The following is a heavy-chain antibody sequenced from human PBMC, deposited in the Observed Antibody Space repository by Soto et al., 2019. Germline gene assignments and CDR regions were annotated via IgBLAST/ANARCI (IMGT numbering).Heavy chain of an antibody. CDR2: INHSGST. D-gene: IGHD6-6*01. J-gene: IGHJ6*03. V-gene: IGHV4-34*01. Sequence: QVQLQQWGAGLLKPSETLSLTCAVYGGSFSGYYWSWIRQPPGKGLEWIGEINHSGSTNYNPSLKSRVTISVDTSKNQFSLKLSSVTAADTAVYYCARRLAARGYYYYYMDVWGKGTTVTVSS. CDR3: ARRLAARGYYYYYMDV. CDR1: GGSFSGYY.